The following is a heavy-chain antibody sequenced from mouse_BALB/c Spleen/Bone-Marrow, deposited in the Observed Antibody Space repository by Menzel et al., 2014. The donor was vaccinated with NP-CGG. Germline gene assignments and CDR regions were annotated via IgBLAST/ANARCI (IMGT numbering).Heavy chain of an antibody. CDR1: GYTFTNYW. V-gene: IGHV1S132*01. Sequence: LQGSGAELVKPGASVKLSCKTSGYTFTNYWIQWVKQRPGQGLGWIGEIFPGIGTTYYNEKFKGKATLTIDTSPSTAYMQLSSLTSEDSAVYFCARGGNYGYWGQGTTLTVSS. J-gene: IGHJ2*01. CDR2: IFPGIGTT. D-gene: IGHD2-1*01. CDR3: ARGGNYGY.